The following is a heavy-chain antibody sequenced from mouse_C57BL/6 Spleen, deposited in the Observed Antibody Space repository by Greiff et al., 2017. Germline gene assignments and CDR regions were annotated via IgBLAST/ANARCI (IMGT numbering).Heavy chain of an antibody. V-gene: IGHV1-52*01. D-gene: IGHD2-1*01. CDR1: GYTFTSYW. J-gene: IGHJ1*03. Sequence: QVQLKQPGAELVRPGSSVKLSCKASGYTFTSYWMHWVKQRPIQGLEWIGNIDPSDSDTHYNQQFKDKATLTVDKSSSTAYMQLSSLTSEDYAVYYCARSPYGNYGCFDVWGTGTTVTVSA. CDR2: IDPSDSDT. CDR3: ARSPYGNYGCFDV.